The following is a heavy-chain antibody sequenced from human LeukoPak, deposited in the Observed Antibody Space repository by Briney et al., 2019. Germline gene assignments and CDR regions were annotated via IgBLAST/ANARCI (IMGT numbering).Heavy chain of an antibody. CDR1: GYTFTGYY. CDR2: INPNSGDT. D-gene: IGHD5-18*01. J-gene: IGHJ4*02. Sequence: ASVKVSCKASGYTFTGYYMHWVRQAPGQGLEWMGWINPNSGDTNYAQKFQGRVTMTRDTSISTAYMELSRLRSDDTAVYYCATVAIVDTAMITYFDYWGQGTLVTVSS. V-gene: IGHV1-2*02. CDR3: ATVAIVDTAMITYFDY.